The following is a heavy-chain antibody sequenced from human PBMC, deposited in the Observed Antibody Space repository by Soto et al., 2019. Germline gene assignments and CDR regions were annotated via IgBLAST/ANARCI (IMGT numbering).Heavy chain of an antibody. CDR3: ARDQDGGKKTYYFDY. V-gene: IGHV3-30-3*01. CDR1: GFTFSSYA. D-gene: IGHD2-15*01. CDR2: ISYDGSNK. Sequence: GGSLSLSCAASGFTFSSYAMHWVRQAPGKGLEWVAVISYDGSNKYYADSVKGRFTISRDNSKNTLYLQMNSLRAEDTAVYYCARDQDGGKKTYYFDYWGQGTLVTVSS. J-gene: IGHJ4*02.